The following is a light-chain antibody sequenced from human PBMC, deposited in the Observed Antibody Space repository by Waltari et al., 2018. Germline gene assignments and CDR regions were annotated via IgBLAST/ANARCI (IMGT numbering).Light chain of an antibody. CDR2: GAS. J-gene: IGKJ2*01. CDR1: QGVSSN. CDR3: QQYNSWPSYT. Sequence: EIVMTQSPATLSVSPGERATLSCRASQGVSSNLAWYQQKPGQAPRLLIYGASSRATGIPGRFSGSGSGIDFTLTISSLQSEDFAVYYCQQYNSWPSYTFGQGTKLQIK. V-gene: IGKV3-15*01.